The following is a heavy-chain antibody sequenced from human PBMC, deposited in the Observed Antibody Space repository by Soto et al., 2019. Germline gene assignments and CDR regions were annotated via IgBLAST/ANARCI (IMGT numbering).Heavy chain of an antibody. Sequence: ASVKVSCKASGYTFTSYAMHWVRQAPGQRLEWMGWINAGNGNTKYSQKFQGRVTITRDTSASTAYKELSSLRSEETAVCYCARETYYYDKFLGAPIEVWGQGTTVTVCS. CDR3: ARETYYYDKFLGAPIEV. J-gene: IGHJ6*02. D-gene: IGHD3-22*01. CDR1: GYTFTSYA. CDR2: INAGNGNT. V-gene: IGHV1-3*01.